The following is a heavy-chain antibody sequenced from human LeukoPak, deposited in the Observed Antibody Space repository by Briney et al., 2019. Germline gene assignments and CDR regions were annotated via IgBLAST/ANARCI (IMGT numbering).Heavy chain of an antibody. D-gene: IGHD3-22*01. CDR1: GYTFTSYG. CDR2: ISTYNGNT. V-gene: IGHV1-18*01. J-gene: IGHJ4*02. CDR3: ARDRSFYYYDSSGYQE. Sequence: ASVKVSCKASGYTFTSYGISWVRQAPGQGLEWMGWISTYNGNTNYAQKLQGRVTMTTDTSTSTAYMELRSLRSDDTAVYYCARDRSFYYYDSSGYQEWGQGTLVTGSS.